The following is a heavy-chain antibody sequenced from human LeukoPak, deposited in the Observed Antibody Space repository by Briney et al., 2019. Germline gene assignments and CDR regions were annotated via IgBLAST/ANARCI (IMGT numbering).Heavy chain of an antibody. CDR3: ARHCCSGPAKRVFDI. V-gene: IGHV4-39*01. D-gene: IGHD2-15*01. J-gene: IGHJ3*02. Sequence: SETLSLTCAVSGGSISGYYWSWIRQPPGKGLEWIGTISYSGNTDYNPSLRSRVTISVDTSNNQFSLRLGSVTAADTAVYHCARHCCSGPAKRVFDIWGQGTMVTVSS. CDR2: ISYSGNT. CDR1: GGSISGYY.